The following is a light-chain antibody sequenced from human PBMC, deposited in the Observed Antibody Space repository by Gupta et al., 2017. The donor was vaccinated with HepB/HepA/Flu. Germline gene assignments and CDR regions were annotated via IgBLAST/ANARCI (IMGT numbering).Light chain of an antibody. J-gene: IGLJ2*01. V-gene: IGLV3-25*03. CDR1: ALPKQY. Sequence: SYELTQPPSVSVSPGQTARSTCSGGALPKQYASWYQQKPGRAPVLVIYKDIERPSGIPERFSGSSSATTITLTISGVQAEDEADYYCQSADSIASYVVFGGGTKLTVL. CDR3: QSADSIASYVV. CDR2: KDI.